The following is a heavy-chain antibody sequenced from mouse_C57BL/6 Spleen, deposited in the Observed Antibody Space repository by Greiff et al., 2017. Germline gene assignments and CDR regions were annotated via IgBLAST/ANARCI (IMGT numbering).Heavy chain of an antibody. D-gene: IGHD2-4*01. CDR1: GYTFTDHT. CDR3: ARGGDYDNVEV. V-gene: IGHV1-78*01. J-gene: IGHJ1*03. Sequence: VKLQESDAELVKPGASVKISCKVSGYTFTDHTIHWMKQRPEQGLEWIGYIYPRDGSTTYNEKFKGKATLTADKSSSTAYMQLNSLTSEDSAVYFCARGGDYDNVEVWGTGTTVTVSS. CDR2: IYPRDGST.